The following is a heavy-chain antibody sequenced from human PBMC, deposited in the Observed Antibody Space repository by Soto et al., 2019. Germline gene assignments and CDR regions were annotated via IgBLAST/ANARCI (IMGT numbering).Heavy chain of an antibody. CDR2: IYYSGST. CDR1: SASISSADYY. CDR3: ARARSRCGAACFDY. D-gene: IGHD2-21*02. J-gene: IGHJ4*02. V-gene: IGHV4-31*03. Sequence: QVQLQESGPGLVKPSQTLSLTCTVSSASISSADYYWSWIRQHPGKGLEWIAYIYYSGSTSYNPSLKRRVIISMDTSRAQFSLTLTSVTAADTAVYYCARARSRCGAACFDYWGQGTLVTVSS.